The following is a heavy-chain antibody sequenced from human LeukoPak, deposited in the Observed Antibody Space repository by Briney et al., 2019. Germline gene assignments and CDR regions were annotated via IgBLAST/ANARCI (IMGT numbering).Heavy chain of an antibody. CDR1: GGSISSYY. J-gene: IGHJ5*02. V-gene: IGHV4-59*01. CDR3: ARGHYSGSNPLHWFDP. CDR2: IYYSGST. D-gene: IGHD1-26*01. Sequence: SETLSLTCTVSGGSISSYYWSWIRQPPGKGLEWIGYIYYSGSTNYNPSLKSRVSISIDTPKNQFSLKLSSVTAADTAVYYCARGHYSGSNPLHWFDPWGHGTLVTVSS.